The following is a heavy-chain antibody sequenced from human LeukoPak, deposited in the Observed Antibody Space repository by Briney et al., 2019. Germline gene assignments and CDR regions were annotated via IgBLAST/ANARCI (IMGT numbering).Heavy chain of an antibody. Sequence: GGSLRLSCAASGFTVTNNYMSWVRQAPGKGLEWVSVIYAGGTTSYADSVKGRFSISRDSSKNTLYLQMNSLRAEDTAVYYCAREGYASGTRYGMDVWGQGTTVTVSS. CDR2: IYAGGTT. CDR3: AREGYASGTRYGMDV. J-gene: IGHJ6*02. CDR1: GFTVTNNY. V-gene: IGHV3-66*01. D-gene: IGHD3-10*01.